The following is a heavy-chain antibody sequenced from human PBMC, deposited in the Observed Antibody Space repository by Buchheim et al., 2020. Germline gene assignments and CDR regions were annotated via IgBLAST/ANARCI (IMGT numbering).Heavy chain of an antibody. Sequence: QVQLVESGGGVLQPGRSLRLSCAASGFTFSTFGMHWVRQAPGKGLEWVALIWYDGSNKYYADSVKGRFTISRDNSKNTLYLQMNSLRAEDTDVYYCAKDRPLRWKRGGFDYWGQGTL. CDR1: GFTFSTFG. CDR3: AKDRPLRWKRGGFDY. J-gene: IGHJ4*02. CDR2: IWYDGSNK. D-gene: IGHD4-23*01. V-gene: IGHV3-33*06.